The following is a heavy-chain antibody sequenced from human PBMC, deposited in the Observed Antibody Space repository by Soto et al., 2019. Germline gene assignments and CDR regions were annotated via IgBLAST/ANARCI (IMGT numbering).Heavy chain of an antibody. J-gene: IGHJ5*02. D-gene: IGHD3-3*01. CDR1: GGSISSGGYS. Sequence: QLQLQESGSGLVKPSQTLSLTCAVSGGSISSGGYSWSWIRQPPGKGLEWIGYIYHSGSTYYNPSLKSRVTISVDRSKNQFSLKLSSVTAADTAVYYCARGSGPITIFGVARPLGNWFDPWGQGTLVTVSS. CDR2: IYHSGST. V-gene: IGHV4-30-2*01. CDR3: ARGSGPITIFGVARPLGNWFDP.